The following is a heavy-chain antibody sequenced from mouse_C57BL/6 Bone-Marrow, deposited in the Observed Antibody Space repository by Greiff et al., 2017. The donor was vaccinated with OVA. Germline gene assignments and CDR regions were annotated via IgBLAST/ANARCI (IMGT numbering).Heavy chain of an antibody. CDR3: TGLWDYESWFAY. CDR2: IRLKSDNYAT. D-gene: IGHD2-4*01. CDR1: GFTFSNYW. Sequence: EVQLVESGGGLVQPGGSMKLSCVASGFTFSNYWMNWVRQSPEKGLEWVAQIRLKSDNYATHYAESVKGRFTISRDDSKSSVYLQMNNLRAEDTGIYYCTGLWDYESWFAYWGQGTLVTVSA. V-gene: IGHV6-3*01. J-gene: IGHJ3*01.